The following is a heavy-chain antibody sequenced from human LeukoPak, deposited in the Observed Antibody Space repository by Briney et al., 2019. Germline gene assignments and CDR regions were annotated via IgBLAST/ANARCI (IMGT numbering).Heavy chain of an antibody. CDR2: IYYSGST. CDR3: ARDRSVAALWGHMGLDY. Sequence: SETLSLTCTVSGGSISSGDYYWSWTRQPPGKGLGWIGYIYYSGSTYYNPSLKSRVTISVDTSKNQFSLKLSSVTAADTAVYYCARDRSVAALWGHMGLDYWGQGTLVTVSS. J-gene: IGHJ4*02. V-gene: IGHV4-30-4*08. CDR1: GGSISSGDYY. D-gene: IGHD6-19*01.